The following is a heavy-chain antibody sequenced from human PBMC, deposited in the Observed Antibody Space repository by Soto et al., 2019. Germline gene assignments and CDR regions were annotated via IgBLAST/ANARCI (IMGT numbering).Heavy chain of an antibody. CDR2: IYHTGTA. V-gene: IGHV4-38-2*02. CDR3: AREGIASRLGAFDF. D-gene: IGHD6-13*01. Sequence: SNALSVTCAVPGYSIISDYYWGWIRQPPGKGLEWIGTIYHTGTAYYTPSLKSRATLSVDTSKNQFSLKLNSVTAADTAVYYCAREGIASRLGAFDFWDQGTMVTVSS. J-gene: IGHJ3*01. CDR1: GYSIISDYY.